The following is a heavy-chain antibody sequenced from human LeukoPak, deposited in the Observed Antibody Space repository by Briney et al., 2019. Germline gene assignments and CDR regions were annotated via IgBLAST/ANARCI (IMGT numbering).Heavy chain of an antibody. CDR2: IYYSGST. V-gene: IGHV4-59*01. J-gene: IGHJ3*02. CDR3: AGESASIVNDPFGFFPGGHAFDI. D-gene: IGHD1-26*01. CDR1: GGSISSYY. Sequence: SETLSLSCTVSGGSISSYYWSWIRQPPGKGLEWIGYIYYSGSTNYNPSLKSRVTISVHTTKNQSSLMLISMTGADTAVYYCAGESASIVNDPFGFFPGGHAFDIWGQGTMGTVSS.